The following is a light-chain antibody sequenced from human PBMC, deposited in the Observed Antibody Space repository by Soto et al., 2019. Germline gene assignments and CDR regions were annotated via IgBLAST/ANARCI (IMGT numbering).Light chain of an antibody. J-gene: IGKJ1*01. CDR2: WAS. Sequence: DAVMTQSPDSLAASLGERATINRKSSQSVLYSSNNKNYLAWYQQKPGQPPKLLIYWASTRESGVPDRFSGSGSGTDFTLTISSLQAEDVAVYYCQQYLHTPRTFGQGTKVDIK. CDR1: QSVLYSSNNKNY. CDR3: QQYLHTPRT. V-gene: IGKV4-1*01.